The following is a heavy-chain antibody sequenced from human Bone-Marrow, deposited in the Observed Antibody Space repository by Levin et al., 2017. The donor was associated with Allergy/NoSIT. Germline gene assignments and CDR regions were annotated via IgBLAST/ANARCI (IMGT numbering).Heavy chain of an antibody. Sequence: GESLKISCAASGFSFSNYAMHWVRQAPGKGLQWVAVISNDGTIQYYADSVRGRFTISRADSKNTMYLQMNSLRQGDTAMYYCAKVGPDISAAGRSSLDIWGQGTMVTVSS. CDR1: GFSFSNYA. J-gene: IGHJ3*02. CDR2: ISNDGTIQ. CDR3: AKVGPDISAAGRSSLDI. V-gene: IGHV3-30-3*01. D-gene: IGHD6-13*01.